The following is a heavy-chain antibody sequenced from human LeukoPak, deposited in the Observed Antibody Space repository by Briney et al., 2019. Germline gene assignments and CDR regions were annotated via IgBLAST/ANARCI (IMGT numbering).Heavy chain of an antibody. D-gene: IGHD3-3*01. V-gene: IGHV3-21*01. J-gene: IGHJ4*02. CDR3: ASGGDFWSGYYLPDY. CDR1: GFTFSSYS. Sequence: GGSLRLSCAASGFTFSSYSMNWVRQAPGKGLEWVSSISSSSSYIYYADSVKGRFTISRDNAKNSLYLQMNSLRAEDTAVYYCASGGDFWSGYYLPDYWGQGTLVTVSS. CDR2: ISSSSSYI.